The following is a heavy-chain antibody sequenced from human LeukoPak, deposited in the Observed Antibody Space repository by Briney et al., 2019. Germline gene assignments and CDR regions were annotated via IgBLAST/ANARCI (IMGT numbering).Heavy chain of an antibody. Sequence: KSSETLSLTXTVSGGSICSGDYYWSWIGQPPGKGLEWIGYIYYSGSTYYNPSLKSRVTISVDTSKNQFSLKLSSVTVADTAVYYCASDCGEITFGSTSCYFSWGQGTLVTVSS. CDR3: ASDCGEITFGSTSCYFS. V-gene: IGHV4-30-4*08. J-gene: IGHJ4*02. D-gene: IGHD2-2*01. CDR1: GGSICSGDYY. CDR2: IYYSGST.